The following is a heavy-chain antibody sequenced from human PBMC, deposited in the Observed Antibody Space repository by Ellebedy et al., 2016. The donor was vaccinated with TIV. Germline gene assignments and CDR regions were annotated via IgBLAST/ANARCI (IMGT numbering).Heavy chain of an antibody. CDR2: LSYDGSKK. J-gene: IGHJ1*01. V-gene: IGHV3-30*01. CDR3: AREPHGGNSVYCQH. Sequence: GESLKLSCAASGFTFSDYAMYWVRRAPGKGLEWVASLSYDGSKKFYADSVKGRFTISRDNSKNTLNLQMNSLRVDDTAVYYCAREPHGGNSVYCQHWGQGTLVTVSS. CDR1: GFTFSDYA. D-gene: IGHD2-21*01.